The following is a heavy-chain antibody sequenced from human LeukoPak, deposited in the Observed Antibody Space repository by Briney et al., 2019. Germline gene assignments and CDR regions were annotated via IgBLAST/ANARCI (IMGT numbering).Heavy chain of an antibody. Sequence: SETLSLTCTVSGGSISSSSYYWGWIRQPPGKGLEWIGSIYYSGSTYYNPSLKSRVTISVDTSKNQFSLKLSSVTAADTAVYYCGRHLNRDSGGYGNWFDPWGQGPLVTVSP. CDR1: GGSISSSSYY. D-gene: IGHD3-22*01. CDR2: IYYSGST. J-gene: IGHJ5*02. CDR3: GRHLNRDSGGYGNWFDP. V-gene: IGHV4-39*01.